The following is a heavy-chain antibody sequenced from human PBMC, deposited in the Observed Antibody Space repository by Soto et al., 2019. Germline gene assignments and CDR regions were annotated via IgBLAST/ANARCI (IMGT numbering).Heavy chain of an antibody. CDR1: GGSISSSSYY. J-gene: IGHJ4*02. Sequence: QLQLQESGPGLVKPSETLSLTCTVSGGSISSSSYYWGWIRQPPGKGLEWIGSIYYSGSPYYNPSLKSTVTLSVVLSNKQLSLTLSFVTAADPAVFGCARSSGTTVVTRDWGQGTLVTVSS. V-gene: IGHV4-39*01. CDR2: IYYSGSP. CDR3: ARSSGTTVVTRD. D-gene: IGHD4-17*01.